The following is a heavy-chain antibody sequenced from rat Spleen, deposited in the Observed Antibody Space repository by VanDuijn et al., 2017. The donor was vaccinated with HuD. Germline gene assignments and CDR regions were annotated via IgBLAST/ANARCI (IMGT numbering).Heavy chain of an antibody. J-gene: IGHJ1*01. D-gene: IGHD1-12*01. CDR3: ARSLSYAHYFWYFDF. Sequence: EVQLQESGPGLVKPSQSLSLTCSVTGYSITSNYWGWIRKFPGNKLEWMGYIDSVGSTNYNPSLRSRISIARDTSKNQFFLQVNSVIIDDTATYYCARSLSYAHYFWYFDFWGPGTMVTVSS. CDR2: IDSVGST. V-gene: IGHV3-3*01. CDR1: GYSITSNY.